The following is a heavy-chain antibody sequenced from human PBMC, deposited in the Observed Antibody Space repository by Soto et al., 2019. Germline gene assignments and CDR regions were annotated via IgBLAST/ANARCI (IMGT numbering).Heavy chain of an antibody. J-gene: IGHJ5*02. CDR2: INHSGNT. Sequence: SETLSLTCAVSGGSIGTSAYYWGWIRQAPGRGLEWIGSINHSGNTYLSPSLKDRVTMSVDTSKDSFSLKLRSATAADTGLYYCSRRAPEGFDPWGQGTLVTVSS. V-gene: IGHV4-39*01. CDR3: SRRAPEGFDP. CDR1: GGSIGTSAYY.